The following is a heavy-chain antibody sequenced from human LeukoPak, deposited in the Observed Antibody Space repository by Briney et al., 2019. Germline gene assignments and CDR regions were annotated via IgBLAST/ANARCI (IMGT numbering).Heavy chain of an antibody. D-gene: IGHD3-10*01. CDR3: AKDGLWFGDGLRYNWFDP. V-gene: IGHV3-33*06. J-gene: IGHJ5*02. Sequence: GGSLRLSCAASGFTFSSYGMHWVRQAPGKGLEWVAVIWYDGSNKYYADSVKGRFTISRDNSKNTLYLQMNSLRAEDTAVYYCAKDGLWFGDGLRYNWFDPWGQGTLVTVSS. CDR2: IWYDGSNK. CDR1: GFTFSSYG.